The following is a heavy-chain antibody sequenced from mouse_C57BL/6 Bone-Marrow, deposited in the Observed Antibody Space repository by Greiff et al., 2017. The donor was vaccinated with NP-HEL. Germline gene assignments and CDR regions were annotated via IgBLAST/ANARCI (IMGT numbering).Heavy chain of an antibody. V-gene: IGHV1-63*01. CDR3: ARYGNYAGWFAY. D-gene: IGHD2-1*01. J-gene: IGHJ3*01. CDR2: IYPGGGYT. CDR1: GYTFTNYW. Sequence: VQVVESGAELVRPGTSVKMSCKASGYTFTNYWIGWAKQRPGHGLEWIGDIYPGGGYTNYNEKFKGKATLTADKSSSTAYMQFSSLTSEDSAIYYCARYGNYAGWFAYWGQGTLVTVSA.